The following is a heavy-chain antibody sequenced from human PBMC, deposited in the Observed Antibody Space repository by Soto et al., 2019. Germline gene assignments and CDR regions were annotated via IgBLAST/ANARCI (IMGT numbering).Heavy chain of an antibody. D-gene: IGHD2-2*01. Sequence: PSETLSLTCAVYGGSFSGYYWSWIRQPPGKGLEWIGEINHSGSTNYNPSLKSRDTKSVDTSKNQFSLKLSSVTAADTFVYYCARSSPPAARRACDYWGQGTLVTVSS. CDR2: INHSGST. CDR1: GGSFSGYY. V-gene: IGHV4-34*01. CDR3: ARSSPPAARRACDY. J-gene: IGHJ4*02.